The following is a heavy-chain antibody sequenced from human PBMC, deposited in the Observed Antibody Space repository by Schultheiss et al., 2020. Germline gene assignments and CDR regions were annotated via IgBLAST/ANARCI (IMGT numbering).Heavy chain of an antibody. CDR2: IYYSGST. Sequence: SETLSLTCTVSGGSISSYYWSWIRQPPGKGLEWIGYIYYSGSTNYNPSLKSRVTISVDTSKNQFSLKLSSVTAADTAVYYCARDGSAMEVWGQGTTVTVSS. CDR1: GGSISSYY. V-gene: IGHV4-59*01. CDR3: ARDGSAMEV. J-gene: IGHJ6*02.